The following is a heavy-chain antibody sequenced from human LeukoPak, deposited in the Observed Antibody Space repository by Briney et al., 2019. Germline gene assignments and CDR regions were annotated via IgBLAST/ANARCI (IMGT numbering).Heavy chain of an antibody. CDR1: GGSISSYY. D-gene: IGHD6-19*01. J-gene: IGHJ4*02. CDR3: ARERGSSGWYGVYYIDY. CDR2: ICTSEST. V-gene: IGHV4-4*07. Sequence: PSETLSLTCTVSGGSISSYYWSWIRQPAGKGLEWIGRICTSESTNYNPSLKSRVTMSVDTSKNQFSLELSSVTAADTAVYYCARERGSSGWYGVYYIDYCGQETLVSVSS.